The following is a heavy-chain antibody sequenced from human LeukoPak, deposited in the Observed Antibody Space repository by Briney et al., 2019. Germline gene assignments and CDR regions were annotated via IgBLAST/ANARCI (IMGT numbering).Heavy chain of an antibody. J-gene: IGHJ4*02. CDR3: ARDQPGSFDFDY. V-gene: IGHV1-2*02. CDR1: GYTFTAYS. D-gene: IGHD6-13*01. CDR2: INPNSGGT. Sequence: ASVKVSCKTSGYTFTAYSMHWVRQAPGQGLEWMGWINPNSGGTNYAQKFQGRVTMTRDTSISTAYMELSRLRSDDTAVYYCARDQPGSFDFDYWGQGTLVTVSS.